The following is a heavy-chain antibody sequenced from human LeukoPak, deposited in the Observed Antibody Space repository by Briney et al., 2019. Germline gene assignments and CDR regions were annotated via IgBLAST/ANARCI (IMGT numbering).Heavy chain of an antibody. CDR3: ARDQGFSYYFYYMDV. J-gene: IGHJ6*03. Sequence: GGSLRLSCAASSFTFSSYWMTWVRQAPGKGLEWVANINQDGSEKYYVDSVKGRFTISRDNAKNSLYLQMNSLRAEDTAVYYCARDQGFSYYFYYMDVWGKGTTVTVSS. D-gene: IGHD3-3*01. CDR2: INQDGSEK. V-gene: IGHV3-7*01. CDR1: SFTFSSYW.